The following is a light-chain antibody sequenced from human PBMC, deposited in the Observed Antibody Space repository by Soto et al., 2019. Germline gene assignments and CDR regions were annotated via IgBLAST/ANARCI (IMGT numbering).Light chain of an antibody. V-gene: IGKV1-39*01. CDR3: QQSYSTFYT. Sequence: DIQMTQSPSSLSASVGDRVTITCRASQSISSYLSWYQQKPGKAPNLLIYAASSLQSGVPSRFSGSGSGTDFTLTISSLQPEDFATYYCQQSYSTFYTFGQGTKLEIK. CDR1: QSISSY. CDR2: AAS. J-gene: IGKJ2*01.